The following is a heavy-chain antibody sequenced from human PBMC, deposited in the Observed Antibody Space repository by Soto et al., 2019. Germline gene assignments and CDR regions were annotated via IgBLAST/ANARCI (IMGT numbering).Heavy chain of an antibody. CDR3: AKYPAGMYSSGWSQSFDF. Sequence: EVQLLESGGGLVQPGGSLALSCAASGFTFSAFALSWVRQAPGEGLEWVSGIVGSGGRTYYADSVKGRFTISRDNSKNTVYLQMSSLRAEDTAMYYCAKYPAGMYSSGWSQSFDFWGQGTQVTVSS. CDR2: IVGSGGRT. CDR1: GFTFSAFA. D-gene: IGHD6-19*01. J-gene: IGHJ4*02. V-gene: IGHV3-23*01.